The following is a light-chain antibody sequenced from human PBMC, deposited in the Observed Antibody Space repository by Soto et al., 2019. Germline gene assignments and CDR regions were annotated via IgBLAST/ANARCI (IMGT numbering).Light chain of an antibody. V-gene: IGKV1-27*01. CDR1: QYIHTH. CDR2: GAS. Sequence: DIQMTQSPSSLSASVGDRVTITCRASQYIHTHLAWYQQKPGNSPKLLVYGASTLHSGVPSRFSASGSGTDFILTISSLQSEDVATYYCQTYDKAPWTFGPGTKVDI. J-gene: IGKJ1*01. CDR3: QTYDKAPWT.